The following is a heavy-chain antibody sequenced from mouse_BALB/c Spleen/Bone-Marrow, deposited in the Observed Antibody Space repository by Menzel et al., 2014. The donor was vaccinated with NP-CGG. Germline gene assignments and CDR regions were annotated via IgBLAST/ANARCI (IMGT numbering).Heavy chain of an antibody. V-gene: IGHV5-17*02. J-gene: IGHJ2*01. Sequence: VQLKESGGGLVRPGGSRKLSCAASGFTFSSFGMHWVRQAPERGLEWVAYISSGSSTIFYADTVKGRFTISRDNPKNSLFLQMTSLRSEDTAMYYCTRGGNWEDFDYWGQGTTLTVSS. CDR2: ISSGSSTI. CDR1: GFTFSSFG. CDR3: TRGGNWEDFDY. D-gene: IGHD4-1*01.